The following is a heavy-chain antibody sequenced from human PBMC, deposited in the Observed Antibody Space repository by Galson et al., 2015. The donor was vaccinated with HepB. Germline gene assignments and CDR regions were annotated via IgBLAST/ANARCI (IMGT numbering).Heavy chain of an antibody. Sequence: SVKVSCKASGGTFSGYAISWVRQAPGQGLEWMGGIIPIFGTANYAQKFQGRVTITADESTSTAYMELSSLRSEDTAVYYCARYYGGNSYWYFDLWGRGTLVTVSS. D-gene: IGHD4-23*01. CDR3: ARYYGGNSYWYFDL. V-gene: IGHV1-69*13. CDR1: GGTFSGYA. J-gene: IGHJ2*01. CDR2: IIPIFGTA.